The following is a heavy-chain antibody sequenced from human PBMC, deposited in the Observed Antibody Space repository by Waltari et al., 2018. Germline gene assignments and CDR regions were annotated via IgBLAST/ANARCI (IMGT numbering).Heavy chain of an antibody. V-gene: IGHV4-4*07. Sequence: QVQLQESGPGLVKPSETLSLTCTVSDGSITSYYWSWIRQPAGKGLEWSGRIYGGGGADNKPSLRSRVAMSVDTSKSQFSLMMRSVTAADTAIYYCARTYSSAWPPLLDYWGQGTLVTVSS. J-gene: IGHJ4*02. CDR3: ARTYSSAWPPLLDY. D-gene: IGHD6-19*01. CDR1: DGSITSYY. CDR2: IYGGGGA.